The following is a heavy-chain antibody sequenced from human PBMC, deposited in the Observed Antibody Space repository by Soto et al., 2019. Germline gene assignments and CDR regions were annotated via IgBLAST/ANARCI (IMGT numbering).Heavy chain of an antibody. J-gene: IGHJ5*02. Sequence: EVQLVESGGGLVQPGGSLRLSCAASGFTFSSNYMSWVRQAPGKGLEWVSVIYSGGSTYYADSVKGRFTISRDNSKNTLYLQMNSLRAEDTAVYYCARDKGNYDFWSGYYTGWFDPWGQGTLVTVSS. CDR3: ARDKGNYDFWSGYYTGWFDP. D-gene: IGHD3-3*01. CDR2: IYSGGST. V-gene: IGHV3-66*01. CDR1: GFTFSSNY.